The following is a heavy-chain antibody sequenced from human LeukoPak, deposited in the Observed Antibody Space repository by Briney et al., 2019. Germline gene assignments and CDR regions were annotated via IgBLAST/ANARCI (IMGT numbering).Heavy chain of an antibody. CDR3: ARGLPHSSGWYDY. CDR1: GFTFSSYG. J-gene: IGHJ4*02. CDR2: ISYDGSNK. D-gene: IGHD6-19*01. Sequence: GGSLRLSCAASGFTFSSYGMHWVRQAPGKGLEWVAVISYDGSNKYYADSVKGRFTISRDNSKNTLYLQMNSLRSEDTAVYYCARGLPHSSGWYDYWGQGTLVTVSS. V-gene: IGHV3-30*03.